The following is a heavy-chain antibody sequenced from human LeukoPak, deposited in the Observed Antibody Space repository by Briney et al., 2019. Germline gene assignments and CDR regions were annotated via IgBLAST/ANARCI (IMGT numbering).Heavy chain of an antibody. J-gene: IGHJ4*02. CDR1: GGSISSGDYY. CDR3: ARVYRSSWYIIDPSPLYYFDY. CDR2: IYYSGST. Sequence: SETLSLTCTVSGGSISSGDYYWRWIRQPPGKGLEWIGYIYYSGSTYYNPSLKSRVTISVDTSKNQFSLKLSSVTAADTAVYYCARVYRSSWYIIDPSPLYYFDYWGQGTLVTVSS. D-gene: IGHD6-13*01. V-gene: IGHV4-30-4*08.